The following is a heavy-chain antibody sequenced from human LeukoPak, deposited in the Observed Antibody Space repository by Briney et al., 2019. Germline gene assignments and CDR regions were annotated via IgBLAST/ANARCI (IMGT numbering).Heavy chain of an antibody. CDR1: GGSISSYY. J-gene: IGHJ4*02. CDR2: ISTSGST. V-gene: IGHV4-4*07. Sequence: SETLSLTCTVSGGSISSYYWSWIRQPAGKGLESIGHISTSGSTNYNPSLKSRVTISVDTSKNQFSLKLSSVAAADTAVYYCASPRGTNYFDYWGQGTLVTVSS. CDR3: ASPRGTNYFDY.